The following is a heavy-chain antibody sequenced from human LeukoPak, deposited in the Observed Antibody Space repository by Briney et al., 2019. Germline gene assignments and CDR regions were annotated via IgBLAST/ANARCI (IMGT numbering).Heavy chain of an antibody. D-gene: IGHD2-8*01. V-gene: IGHV1-46*01. Sequence: ASVKVSCKAFGYNFIRYYIHWVRQAPGQGVEWMGMINPSGGRTSYAQKFQDRVTMTRDTSTSTVYMELSSLKSEDTAVYYCAREDVVLVDAGRYNYYGLDVWGQGTTVTVSS. CDR1: GYNFIRYY. CDR3: AREDVVLVDAGRYNYYGLDV. J-gene: IGHJ6*02. CDR2: INPSGGRT.